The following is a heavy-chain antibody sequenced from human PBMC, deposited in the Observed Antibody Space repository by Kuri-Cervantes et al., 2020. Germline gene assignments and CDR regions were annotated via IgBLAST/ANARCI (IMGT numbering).Heavy chain of an antibody. Sequence: GGSLRLSCAASGFTFRSSAMHWVRQAPGKGLEWVAVMSYDGSSEFSADSVKGRFTISRDNSKNTLYLQMNTLTAEDTAVYYSAKDIGFSYFDWLGPDYWGQGTLVTVSS. CDR1: GFTFRSSA. J-gene: IGHJ4*02. V-gene: IGHV3-30-3*01. CDR2: MSYDGSSE. D-gene: IGHD3-9*01. CDR3: AKDIGFSYFDWLGPDY.